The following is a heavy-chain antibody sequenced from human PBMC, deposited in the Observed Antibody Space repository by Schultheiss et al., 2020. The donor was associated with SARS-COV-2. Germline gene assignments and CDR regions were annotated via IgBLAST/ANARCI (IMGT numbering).Heavy chain of an antibody. D-gene: IGHD2-2*01. CDR2: IYHSGST. Sequence: SQTLSLTCTVSGGSISSYYWSWIRQPPGKGLEWIGSIYHSGSTYYNPSLKSRVTISVDTSKNQFSLKLSSVTAADTAVYYCASVVVPADGYYYYMDVWGKGTTVTVSS. V-gene: IGHV4-59*08. J-gene: IGHJ6*03. CDR1: GGSISSYY. CDR3: ASVVVPADGYYYYMDV.